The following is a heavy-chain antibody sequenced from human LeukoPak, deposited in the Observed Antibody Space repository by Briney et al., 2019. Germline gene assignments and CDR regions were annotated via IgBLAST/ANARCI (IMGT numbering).Heavy chain of an antibody. J-gene: IGHJ6*03. CDR2: ISGSSSTI. V-gene: IGHV3-48*04. CDR1: GFTFSSYS. CDR3: ARESLGYCSGSTCYYFYMDF. Sequence: WGSLRLSCAASGFTFSSYSMNWVRQAPGKGLEWLSYISGSSSTIYYADSVKGRFTISRDNAKNSQYLQMNSLRAEDTAVNYCARESLGYCSGSTCYYFYMDFWGKGTTVTVSS. D-gene: IGHD2-15*01.